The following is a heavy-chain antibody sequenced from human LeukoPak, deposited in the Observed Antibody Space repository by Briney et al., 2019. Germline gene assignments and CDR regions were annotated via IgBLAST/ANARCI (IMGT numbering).Heavy chain of an antibody. V-gene: IGHV1-2*02. Sequence: ASVKVSCKASGYTFTGHYIHWVRQAPGQGLEWMGWINPNSGGVNYAQNFQGRVTTTRDTSISTAFMELSGMRSDDTAVYYCARAAPRDFSGGTWYFDWFDPWGQGTLVTVSS. CDR2: INPNSGGV. CDR3: ARAAPRDFSGGTWYFDWFDP. CDR1: GYTFTGHY. D-gene: IGHD2-15*01. J-gene: IGHJ5*02.